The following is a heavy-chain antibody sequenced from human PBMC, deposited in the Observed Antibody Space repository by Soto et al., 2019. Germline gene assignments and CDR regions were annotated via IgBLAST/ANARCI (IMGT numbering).Heavy chain of an antibody. CDR2: IYYSGST. J-gene: IGHJ5*02. D-gene: IGHD6-6*01. Sequence: TLSLTCTVSGGSISSGGYYWSWIRQHPGKGLEWIGYIYYSGSTYYNPSLKSRVTISVDTSKNQFSLKLSSVTAADTAVYYCARKSYSSSSFWFDPWGQGTLVTVSS. CDR3: ARKSYSSSSFWFDP. V-gene: IGHV4-31*03. CDR1: GGSISSGGYY.